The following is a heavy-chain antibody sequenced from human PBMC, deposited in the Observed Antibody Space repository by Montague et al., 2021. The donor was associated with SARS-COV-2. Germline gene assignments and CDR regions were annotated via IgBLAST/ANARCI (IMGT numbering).Heavy chain of an antibody. CDR3: ARGGGYYNYGLDV. J-gene: IGHJ6*02. V-gene: IGHV4-59*01. Sequence: SETLSLTCTASGGSISNYYWSWIRQPPGRGLEWIGYIYYSGSTXXXPSXRGRVTISLDTSKNQFSLKVTSVTAADTAVYYCARGGGYYNYGLDVWGPGTTVTVSS. CDR2: IYYSGST. D-gene: IGHD3-22*01. CDR1: GGSISNYY.